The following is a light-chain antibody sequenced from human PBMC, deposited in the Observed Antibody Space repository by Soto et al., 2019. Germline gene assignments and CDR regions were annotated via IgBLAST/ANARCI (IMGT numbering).Light chain of an antibody. Sequence: QTVVTQEPSFSVSPGGTVTLTCGLSSGSVSTSNYPSWYQQTPGQAPRTLMYGTNTRSSGVPDRFSGSILGNKAALTIAGAQADDESDYYCVLYMGSGISVFGGGTNLTVL. J-gene: IGLJ3*02. CDR1: SGSVSTSNY. V-gene: IGLV8-61*01. CDR3: VLYMGSGISV. CDR2: GTN.